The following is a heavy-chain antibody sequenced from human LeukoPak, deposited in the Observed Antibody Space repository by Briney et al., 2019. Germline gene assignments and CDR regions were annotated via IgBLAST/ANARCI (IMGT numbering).Heavy chain of an antibody. V-gene: IGHV4-59*01. J-gene: IGHJ6*02. CDR1: GGSISSYY. D-gene: IGHD2-15*01. CDR2: IYYSGST. CDR3: ARGDVVVVAATPRYYYGMDV. Sequence: PETLSLTCTVSGGSISSYYWSWIRQPPGKGLEWIGYIYYSGSTNYNPSLKSRVTISVDTSKNQFSLKLSSVTAADTAVYYCARGDVVVVAATPRYYYGMDVWGQGTTVTVSS.